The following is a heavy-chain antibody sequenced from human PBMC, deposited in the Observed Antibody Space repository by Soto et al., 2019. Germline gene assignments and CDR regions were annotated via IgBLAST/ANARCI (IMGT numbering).Heavy chain of an antibody. V-gene: IGHV1-18*01. J-gene: IGHJ6*02. CDR2: ISAYNGNI. D-gene: IGHD2-21*02. Sequence: GASVKVSCKASGYTFTNYGISWVRQAPGQGLEWMGWISAYNGNINYAQKLQGRVTMTTDTSTSTAYMELRSLRSDDTAMYYCGSSFCGGNWYANYPSDNYYYGLDVWGQGTMVTVSS. CDR3: GSSFCGGNWYANYPSDNYYYGLDV. CDR1: GYTFTNYG.